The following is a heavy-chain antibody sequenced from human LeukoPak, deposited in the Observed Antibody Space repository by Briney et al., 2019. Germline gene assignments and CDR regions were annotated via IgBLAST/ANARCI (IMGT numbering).Heavy chain of an antibody. D-gene: IGHD6-6*01. Sequence: PGGSLRLSCATSGFTFSTYAMTWVRQAPGKGLEWVSSISGSGRNTYYADSVKGRFTVSRDNSRNTLFLQMNSLRVEETAVYYCAKILADSSSGYWGQGTLVTVSS. V-gene: IGHV3-23*01. CDR3: AKILADSSSGY. CDR1: GFTFSTYA. J-gene: IGHJ4*02. CDR2: ISGSGRNT.